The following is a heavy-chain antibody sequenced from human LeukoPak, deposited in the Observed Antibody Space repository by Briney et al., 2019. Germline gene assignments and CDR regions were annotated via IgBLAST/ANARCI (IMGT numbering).Heavy chain of an antibody. D-gene: IGHD4-23*01. CDR3: ARIDYGGKGCVDY. CDR2: IFSNDEK. CDR1: GFSLSNARMG. J-gene: IGHJ4*02. Sequence: SGPTLVNPTETLTLTCTVSGFSLSNARMGVSWIRQPPGKALEWLAHIFSNDEKSYSTSLKRRLNISKDTSKSQVVLTMTNMDPVDTATYYCARIDYGGKGCVDYWGQGTLVTVSS. V-gene: IGHV2-26*01.